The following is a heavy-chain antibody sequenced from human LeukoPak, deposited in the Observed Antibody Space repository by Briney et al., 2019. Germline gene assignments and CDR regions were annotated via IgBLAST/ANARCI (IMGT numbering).Heavy chain of an antibody. CDR1: GFTFILYS. CDR3: VRDSYCGGDCYRLHDY. Sequence: GGSLRLSCEASGFTFILYSMNWVRQAPGKGLEWVSYISSSSSTIYYADSVKGRFTISRDNAEKSLFLQMNSLRAEDTAIYYCVRDSYCGGDCYRLHDYWGQGTLVAVSS. D-gene: IGHD2-21*02. V-gene: IGHV3-48*01. CDR2: ISSSSSTI. J-gene: IGHJ4*02.